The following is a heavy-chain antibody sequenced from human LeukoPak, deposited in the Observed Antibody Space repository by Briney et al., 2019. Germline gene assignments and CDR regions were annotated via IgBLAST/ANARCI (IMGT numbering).Heavy chain of an antibody. D-gene: IGHD6-19*01. CDR2: IKSDGSTT. CDR1: GFTFSSYW. V-gene: IGHV3-74*01. Sequence: AXGSLXXXCAASGFTFSSYWMHWVRHAPGKGLVWVSRIKSDGSTTSYADSVKGRITISRDNAKNPLYLQMNSLRAEDTAVYYCXRRAAVAGTLDYWGQGTLVTVSS. J-gene: IGHJ4*02. CDR3: XRRAAVAGTLDY.